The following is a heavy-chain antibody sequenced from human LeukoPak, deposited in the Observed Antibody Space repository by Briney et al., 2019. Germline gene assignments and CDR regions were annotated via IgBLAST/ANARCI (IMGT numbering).Heavy chain of an antibody. CDR2: ISSSGSTM. J-gene: IGHJ4*02. D-gene: IGHD2-8*02. V-gene: IGHV3-48*03. Sequence: GGSLRLSCAASGSTFTSYEMNCISSSGSTMYYADSVKGRFTISRDNAKNSLYLQMNSLRADDTAVYYCASVLPSGPPDYWGQGTLVTVSS. CDR1: GSTFTSYE. CDR3: ASVLPSGPPDY.